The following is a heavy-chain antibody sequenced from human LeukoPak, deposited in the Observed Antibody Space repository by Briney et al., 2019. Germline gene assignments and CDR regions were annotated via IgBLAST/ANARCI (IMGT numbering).Heavy chain of an antibody. D-gene: IGHD6-13*01. Sequence: GGSLRLSCAASGFTFSSYAMSWVRQAPGKGLEWVSAISGSGGSTYYADSVKGRFTISRDNSKNTLYLQMNSLRAEDTAVYYCAKDRRALYSIAAAGTFDYWGQGTLVTASS. J-gene: IGHJ4*02. CDR1: GFTFSSYA. CDR2: ISGSGGST. CDR3: AKDRRALYSIAAAGTFDY. V-gene: IGHV3-23*01.